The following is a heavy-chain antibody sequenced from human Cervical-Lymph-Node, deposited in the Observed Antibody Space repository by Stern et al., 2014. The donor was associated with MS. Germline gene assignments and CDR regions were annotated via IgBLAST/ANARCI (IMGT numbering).Heavy chain of an antibody. CDR2: VYYTGTP. V-gene: IGHV4-39*01. CDR3: ARHDQFLGGMDV. J-gene: IGHJ6*02. CDR1: GASVSSGSYY. Sequence: QLQLQESGPGLVKPSETLSLTCTVSGASVSSGSYYWGWIRQSPGKRLEWIGYVYYTGTPYSNPSLSSRVTISVATPNNHFFLNLSSVTATDTAVYYCARHDQFLGGMDVWGQGTTVTVSS. D-gene: IGHD3-3*01.